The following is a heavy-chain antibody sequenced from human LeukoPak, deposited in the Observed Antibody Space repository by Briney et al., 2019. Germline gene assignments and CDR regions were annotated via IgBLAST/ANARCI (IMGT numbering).Heavy chain of an antibody. Sequence: SSETLSLTCTVSGYSISSGNYWGWIRQPPGKGRVGIGGIYHSGSTYYNTSFKSRVTISVDTSKNPSSLQLSSVTAADTAVYYCARVSPYWLEAVSAYYFDYWGQGTLVTVSS. CDR3: ARVSPYWLEAVSAYYFDY. J-gene: IGHJ4*02. V-gene: IGHV4-38-2*02. CDR2: IYHSGST. D-gene: IGHD6-19*01. CDR1: GYSISSGNY.